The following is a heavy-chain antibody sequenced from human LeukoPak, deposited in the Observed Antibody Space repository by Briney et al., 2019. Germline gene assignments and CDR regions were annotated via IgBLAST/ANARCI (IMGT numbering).Heavy chain of an antibody. CDR3: ARIATVYDSSGYRTVDAFEI. CDR1: GFTFSSYG. D-gene: IGHD3-22*01. Sequence: GGSLRLSCAASGFTFSSYGMHWVRQAPGKGLEWVAVIWYDGSNKYYADSVKGRFTISRDNSKNTLYLQMNSLRAEDTAVYYCARIATVYDSSGYRTVDAFEIWSQGTMFTVSS. CDR2: IWYDGSNK. V-gene: IGHV3-33*01. J-gene: IGHJ3*02.